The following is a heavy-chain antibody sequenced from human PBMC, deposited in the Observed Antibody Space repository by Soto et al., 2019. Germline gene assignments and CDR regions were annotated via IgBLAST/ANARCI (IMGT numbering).Heavy chain of an antibody. CDR3: ARSDGYCSGGSCSGLGYFDY. Sequence: QVQLVESGGGLVKPGGSLRLSCAASGFTFSAYYMSWIRQAPGKGLEWVSYISSSGSTIYYADSVKGRFTISRDNAKNSLYLQMNSLRAEDTAVYYCARSDGYCSGGSCSGLGYFDYWGQGTLVTVSS. CDR2: ISSSGSTI. CDR1: GFTFSAYY. D-gene: IGHD2-15*01. V-gene: IGHV3-11*01. J-gene: IGHJ4*02.